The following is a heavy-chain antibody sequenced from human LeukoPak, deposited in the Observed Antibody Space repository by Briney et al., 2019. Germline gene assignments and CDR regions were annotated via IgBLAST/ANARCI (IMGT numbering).Heavy chain of an antibody. CDR2: ISGSGGST. J-gene: IGHJ5*02. D-gene: IGHD1-1*01. CDR1: GFTFSSYA. Sequence: GGSLRLSCAASGFTFSSYAMSWVRQAPGKGLEWVSAISGSGGSTYYADFVKGRFTISRDNSKNTLYLQMNSLRAEDTAVYYCAKSTALGTTPNWFDPWGQGTLVTVSS. CDR3: AKSTALGTTPNWFDP. V-gene: IGHV3-23*01.